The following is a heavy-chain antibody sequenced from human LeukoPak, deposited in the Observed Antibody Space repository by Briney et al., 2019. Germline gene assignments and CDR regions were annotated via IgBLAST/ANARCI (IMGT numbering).Heavy chain of an antibody. CDR2: INSDGSST. J-gene: IGHJ5*02. CDR1: GFTLSNSW. CDR3: ARSDWFDP. V-gene: IGHV3-74*01. Sequence: GGSLRLSCAASGFTLSNSWMHWVRQAPGKGLVWVSRINSDGSSTYYADSVKGRFTISRGNAKNTLYLLMNSLRAEDTAVYYCARSDWFDPWGQGTLVTVSS.